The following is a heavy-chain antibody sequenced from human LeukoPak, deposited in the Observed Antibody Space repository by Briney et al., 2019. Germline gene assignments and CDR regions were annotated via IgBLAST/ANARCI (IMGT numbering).Heavy chain of an antibody. J-gene: IGHJ4*02. CDR3: ARGRDGYNYAPSIFDY. D-gene: IGHD5-24*01. CDR2: IYYSGST. CDR1: GGSISSSSYY. Sequence: SETLSLTCTVSGGSISSSSYYWGWIRQPPGKGLEWIGSIYYSGSTYYNPSLKSRVTISVDTSKNQFSLKLSSVTAADTAVYYCARGRDGYNYAPSIFDYWGQGTLVTVSS. V-gene: IGHV4-39*07.